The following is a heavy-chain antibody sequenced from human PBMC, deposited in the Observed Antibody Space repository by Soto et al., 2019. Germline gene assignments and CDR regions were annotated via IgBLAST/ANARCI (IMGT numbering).Heavy chain of an antibody. J-gene: IGHJ6*02. CDR2: INPNSGGT. V-gene: IGHV1-2*02. Sequence: GASVKVSCKASGYTFTGYYMHWVRQAPGQGLEWMGWINPNSGGTNYAQKFQGRVTMTRDTSISTAYMELSRLRSDDTAVYYCARDSLFGVVTTYGMDVWGQGTKVTVSS. CDR1: GYTFTGYY. CDR3: ARDSLFGVVTTYGMDV. D-gene: IGHD3-3*01.